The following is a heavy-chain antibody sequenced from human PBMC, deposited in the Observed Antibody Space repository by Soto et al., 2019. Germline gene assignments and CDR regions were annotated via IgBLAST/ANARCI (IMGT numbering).Heavy chain of an antibody. CDR2: TFYTSKWYN. V-gene: IGHV6-1*01. CDR1: GDSVSSNTAA. Sequence: PSQTLSLTCAISGDSVSSNTAAWNWIRQSPSRGLEWPGRTFYTSKWYNDYAVSVKSRTSINPDTSKNQFSLQLNSVTPEDTAVYYCARESSNVFDYWGQGILVTVSS. D-gene: IGHD2-15*01. CDR3: ARESSNVFDY. J-gene: IGHJ4*02.